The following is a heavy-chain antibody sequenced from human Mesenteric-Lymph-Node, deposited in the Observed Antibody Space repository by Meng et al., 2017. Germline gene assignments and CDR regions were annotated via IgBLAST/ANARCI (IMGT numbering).Heavy chain of an antibody. CDR3: AREHHYYDSSGYYYRYRTIDY. CDR1: GGSISSSSYY. D-gene: IGHD3-22*01. Sequence: SETLSLTCTVSGGSISSSSYYWGWIRQPPGKGLEWIGSIYYSGSTYYNPSLKSRVTISVDTYKNQFSLKLSSVTAADTAVYYCAREHHYYDSSGYYYRYRTIDYWGQGTLVTVSS. CDR2: IYYSGST. V-gene: IGHV4-39*07. J-gene: IGHJ4*02.